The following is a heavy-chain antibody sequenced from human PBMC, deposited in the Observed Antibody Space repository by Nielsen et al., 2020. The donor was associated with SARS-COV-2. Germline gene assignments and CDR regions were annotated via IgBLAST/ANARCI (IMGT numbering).Heavy chain of an antibody. J-gene: IGHJ4*02. D-gene: IGHD5-12*01. Sequence: SVKVSCKASGFTFTSSAMQWVRQARGQRLEWIGWIVVGSGNTNYAQKFQERVTITRDTSTSTAYMELRSLRSDDTAVYHCARNGYSGYDDYWGQGTLVTVSS. CDR1: GFTFTSSA. CDR3: ARNGYSGYDDY. V-gene: IGHV1-58*02. CDR2: IVVGSGNT.